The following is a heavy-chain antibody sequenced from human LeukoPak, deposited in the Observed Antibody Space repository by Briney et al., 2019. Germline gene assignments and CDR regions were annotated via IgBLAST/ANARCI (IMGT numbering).Heavy chain of an antibody. J-gene: IGHJ6*02. Sequence: GASVKVSFKASGYTFTSYDINWVRQATGQGLEWMGWMNPNSGNTGYAQKFQGRVTMTRNTSISTAYMELSSLRSEDTAVYYCLSRRFGSYGMDVWGQGTTVTVSS. CDR1: GYTFTSYD. V-gene: IGHV1-8*01. CDR2: MNPNSGNT. CDR3: LSRRFGSYGMDV. D-gene: IGHD3-10*01.